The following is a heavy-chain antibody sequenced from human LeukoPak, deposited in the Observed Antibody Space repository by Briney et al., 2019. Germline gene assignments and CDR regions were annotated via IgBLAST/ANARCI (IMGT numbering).Heavy chain of an antibody. Sequence: SETLSLTCTVSGGSISSHYWSWLRQPAGKGLEYIGRIHTSGITNYNPSLKSRVTMSGDTSKNQFYLNLRSVTAADTAVYYCARDLGSNYVYFDYWGQGSLDTVSS. V-gene: IGHV4-4*07. CDR3: ARDLGSNYVYFDY. D-gene: IGHD1-26*01. J-gene: IGHJ4*02. CDR1: GGSISSHY. CDR2: IHTSGIT.